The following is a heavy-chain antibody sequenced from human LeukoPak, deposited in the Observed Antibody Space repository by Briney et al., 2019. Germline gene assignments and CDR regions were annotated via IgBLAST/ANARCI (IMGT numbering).Heavy chain of an antibody. CDR2: IGTAGDT. CDR3: ARVAKERVGGVYYFDY. V-gene: IGHV3-13*01. J-gene: IGHJ4*02. D-gene: IGHD1-1*01. Sequence: GVCLRLSCAASGFTFSDYDMHWVRQATGKGLEWVAAIGTAGDTYYTGSVKGGFTISRENAKNSLYLQMNSLRAGDTAVYYCARVAKERVGGVYYFDYWGQGTLVTVSS. CDR1: GFTFSDYD.